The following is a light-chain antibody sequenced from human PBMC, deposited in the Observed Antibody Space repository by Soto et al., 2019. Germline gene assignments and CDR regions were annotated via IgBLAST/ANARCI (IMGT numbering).Light chain of an antibody. CDR3: SSYTSKDTLV. J-gene: IGLJ3*02. Sequence: QSALTQPASVSGSPGQSITISCTGTSSDVGGYDHVSWYQQHPGKAPKLIIYDVSIRPSGVSNRFSGSKSGNTASLAVSGLQAEVEADYYCSSYTSKDTLVIGGGTKLTVL. CDR1: SSDVGGYDH. V-gene: IGLV2-14*03. CDR2: DVS.